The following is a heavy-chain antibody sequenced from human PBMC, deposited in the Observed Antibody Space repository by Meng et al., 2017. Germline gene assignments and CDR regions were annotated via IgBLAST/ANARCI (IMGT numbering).Heavy chain of an antibody. D-gene: IGHD1-26*01. CDR2: IYYSGST. V-gene: IGHV4-39*07. CDR1: GGSISMSSYY. Sequence: QHRDPGQDSVTPSEPLPLSCSVSGGSISMSSYYWGWIRQPPGKGLEWIGSIYYSGSTYYNPSLKSRVTISVDTSKNQFSLKLSSVTAADTAVYYCARDREVGATYWFDPWGQGTLVTVSS. CDR3: ARDREVGATYWFDP. J-gene: IGHJ5*02.